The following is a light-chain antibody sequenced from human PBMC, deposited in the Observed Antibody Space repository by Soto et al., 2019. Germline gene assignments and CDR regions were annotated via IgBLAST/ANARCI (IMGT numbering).Light chain of an antibody. CDR1: QSISSY. CDR3: QQSYSTPLT. CDR2: AAS. Sequence: DIQMTNSPSSLFAPVGARVTIPCRPSQSISSYLNWYQQKPGKAPKLLIYAASSLQSGVPSRFSGSGSGTDFTLTISSLQPEDFATYYCQQSYSTPLTFGGGTKVDIK. V-gene: IGKV1-39*01. J-gene: IGKJ4*01.